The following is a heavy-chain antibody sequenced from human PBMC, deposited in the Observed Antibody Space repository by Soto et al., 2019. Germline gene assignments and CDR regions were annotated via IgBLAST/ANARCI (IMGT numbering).Heavy chain of an antibody. D-gene: IGHD1-20*01. CDR1: GDSISSYF. CDR3: ARGIKIPSGGGGWFDH. CDR2: MFNSGST. Sequence: QVQMQESGPGLVKSSETLSLTCTVSGDSISSYFWSWIRQPPGRGLEWIGYMFNSGSTMYNPSLQSRVTISVDTSKRQFSLKVDSVTAADTAVYYCARGIKIPSGGGGWFDHWGPGTLVTVSS. V-gene: IGHV4-59*12. J-gene: IGHJ5*02.